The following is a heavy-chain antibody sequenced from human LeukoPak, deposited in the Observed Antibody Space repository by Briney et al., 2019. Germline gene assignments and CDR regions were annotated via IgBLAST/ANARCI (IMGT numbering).Heavy chain of an antibody. D-gene: IGHD1-26*01. CDR1: GYTLTNYD. Sequence: ASVKVSCKASGYTLTNYDITWVRQATGHELVWMGWMNPNSGHTGYTQKFQGRVIMTRDTSISTAYMELSSLKSEDTAVYYCVRVQSGSYARYGMDVWGQGTTVTVSS. V-gene: IGHV1-8*01. J-gene: IGHJ6*02. CDR2: MNPNSGHT. CDR3: VRVQSGSYARYGMDV.